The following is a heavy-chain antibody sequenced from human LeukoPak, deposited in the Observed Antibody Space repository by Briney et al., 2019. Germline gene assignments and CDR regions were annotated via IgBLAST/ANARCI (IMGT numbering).Heavy chain of an antibody. D-gene: IGHD3-22*01. CDR2: ISYDGSNK. Sequence: GGSLRLSCAASGFTFSSYAMHWVRQAPGKGLEWVAVISYDGSNKYYADSVKGRFTISRDNSKNTLYLQMNSLRAEDTAVYYCATLYDSMNSFDYWGQGTLVTVSS. V-gene: IGHV3-30*04. J-gene: IGHJ4*02. CDR3: ATLYDSMNSFDY. CDR1: GFTFSSYA.